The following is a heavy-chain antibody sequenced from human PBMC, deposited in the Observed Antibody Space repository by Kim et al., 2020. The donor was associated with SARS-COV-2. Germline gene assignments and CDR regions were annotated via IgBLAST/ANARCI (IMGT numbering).Heavy chain of an antibody. CDR3: VTGVGWLPDH. Sequence: SETLSLTCSASGGSISDHYWNWVRQPPGRGLEWIGYLYYRGSTKYNPSLKGRVTISADTSKNQFSLKLNSVTAADTAIYYCVTGVGWLPDHWGQGTLVT. D-gene: IGHD3-9*01. CDR2: LYYRGST. CDR1: GGSISDHY. J-gene: IGHJ5*02. V-gene: IGHV4-59*11.